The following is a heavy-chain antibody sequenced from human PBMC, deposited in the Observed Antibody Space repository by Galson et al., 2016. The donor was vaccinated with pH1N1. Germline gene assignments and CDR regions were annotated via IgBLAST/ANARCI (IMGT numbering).Heavy chain of an antibody. J-gene: IGHJ3*02. V-gene: IGHV5-51*03. CDR3: ARQYDFGDYRGNAFDI. D-gene: IGHD4-17*01. CDR2: VNPGGSTI. CDR1: GYIFTSQW. Sequence: QSGAEVTKPGESLKISCKASGYIFTSQWIAWVRQVPGKGLEWVGVVNPGGSTIRYSPSFQGQATLSSDKSISTAYLQWISLRASDTAMYYCARQYDFGDYRGNAFDIWGQGTVVIVSS.